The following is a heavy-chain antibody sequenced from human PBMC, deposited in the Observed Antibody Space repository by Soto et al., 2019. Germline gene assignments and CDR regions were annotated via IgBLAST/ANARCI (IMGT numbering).Heavy chain of an antibody. CDR3: ATQMENYYDSSGYYSNWFDP. Sequence: SETLSLTCTVSGGSISSYYWSWIRQPAGKXLEWIGRLYTSGSTNYTPSLKSRVTMSVDTSKNQFSLKLSSVTAADTAVYYCATQMENYYDSSGYYSNWFDPWGQGTLVTVSS. D-gene: IGHD3-22*01. V-gene: IGHV4-4*07. CDR1: GGSISSYY. J-gene: IGHJ5*02. CDR2: LYTSGST.